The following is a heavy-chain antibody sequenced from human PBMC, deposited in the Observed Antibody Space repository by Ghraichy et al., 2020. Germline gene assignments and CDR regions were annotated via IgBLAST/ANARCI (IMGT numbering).Heavy chain of an antibody. CDR1: GFTFSRYA. CDR3: ARSLHGSSLDVSFDS. Sequence: GGSLRLSCAASGFTFSRYAMTWVRQAPGKGLEWVSVITYSGDTTYYADSVKGRFTISRDNSKNTVSLQMNSLRGEDTAVYYCARSLHGSSLDVSFDSWGQGTLVTVSS. J-gene: IGHJ4*02. D-gene: IGHD6-13*01. CDR2: ITYSGDTT. V-gene: IGHV3-23*01.